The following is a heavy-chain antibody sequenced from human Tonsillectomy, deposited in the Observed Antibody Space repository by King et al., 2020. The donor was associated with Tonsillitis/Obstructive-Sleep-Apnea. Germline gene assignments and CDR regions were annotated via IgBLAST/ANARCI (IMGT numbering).Heavy chain of an antibody. CDR2: ISHSGTT. D-gene: IGHD1-14*01. CDR1: GGSFSGYY. V-gene: IGHV4-34*01. CDR3: ARGTPETAYDI. Sequence: VQLQQWGAGLLKPSEPLSLTCAVQGGSFSGYYWTWLRQSPGKGLEWIGEISHSGTTNHSPSLKSRVTISVDTSKRQFSLKLSSVKDADTGVYYCARGTPETAYDIWGQGTMVAVSS. J-gene: IGHJ3*02.